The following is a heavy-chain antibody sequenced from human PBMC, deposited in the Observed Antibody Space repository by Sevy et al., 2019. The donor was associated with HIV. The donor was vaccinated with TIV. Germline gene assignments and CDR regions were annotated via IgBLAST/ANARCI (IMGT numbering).Heavy chain of an antibody. V-gene: IGHV3-33*01. J-gene: IGHJ4*02. D-gene: IGHD6-19*01. CDR1: GFTFRSYD. CDR3: ARDLGSGWNPLDY. CDR2: IYYDESLK. Sequence: GGSLRLSCAASGFTFRSYDMHWVRQAPGKGPEWVAIIYYDESLKYYADSVKGRFTISRDNSKNTLYLQMNSLRVDDTAVNYCARDLGSGWNPLDYWGQGTLVTVSS.